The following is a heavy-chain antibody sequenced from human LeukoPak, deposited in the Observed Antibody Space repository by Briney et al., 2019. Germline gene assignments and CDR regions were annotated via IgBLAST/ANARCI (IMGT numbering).Heavy chain of an antibody. Sequence: PSETLSLTCTVSGVSISDYYWSWIRQPAGKGLEWIGRIYTSGSTNYNPSLKSRVAMSLDRSENQFSLELNSVTAADTAVYYCARDGWDRSSQTFDYWGQGTLVTVSS. CDR1: GVSISDYY. CDR2: IYTSGST. V-gene: IGHV4-4*07. D-gene: IGHD6-13*01. J-gene: IGHJ4*02. CDR3: ARDGWDRSSQTFDY.